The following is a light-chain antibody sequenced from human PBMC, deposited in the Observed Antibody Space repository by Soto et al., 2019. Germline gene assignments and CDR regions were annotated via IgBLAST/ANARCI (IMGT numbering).Light chain of an antibody. V-gene: IGKV1-9*01. CDR1: QGISSY. CDR2: AAS. CDR3: HQLDSYPLT. Sequence: TQLTQSPSFLSASVGDRVTITCRASQGISSYLAWYQQKPGEAPKLLIYAASTLQSGVPSRFSGSGSGTEFTLTISTLQPEDFATYYCHQLDSYPLTFGGGTKVEIK. J-gene: IGKJ4*01.